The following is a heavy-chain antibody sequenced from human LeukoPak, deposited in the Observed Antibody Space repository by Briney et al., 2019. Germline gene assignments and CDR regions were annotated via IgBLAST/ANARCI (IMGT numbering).Heavy chain of an antibody. Sequence: SETLSLTCTVSGGSISSSSYYWGWLRQPPGKGLEWIGSIYYSGSTYYNPSLKSRVTISVDTSKNQFSLKLSSVTAADTAVYYCARDGYFRGSAFDIWGQGTMVTVSS. CDR2: IYYSGST. CDR3: ARDGYFRGSAFDI. J-gene: IGHJ3*02. V-gene: IGHV4-39*07. CDR1: GGSISSSSYY. D-gene: IGHD2-21*01.